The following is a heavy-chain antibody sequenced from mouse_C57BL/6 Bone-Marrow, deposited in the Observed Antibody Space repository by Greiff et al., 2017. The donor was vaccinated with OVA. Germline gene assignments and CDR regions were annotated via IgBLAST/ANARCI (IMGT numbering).Heavy chain of an antibody. Sequence: VQLQQPGAELVKPGASVKLSCKASGYTFTSYWMHWVKQRPGQGLEWIGMIHPNSGSTNYNEKFKSKATLTVDKSSSTAYMQLSSLTSEDSAVYYCARPNRYYYGISLAYWGQGTLVTVSA. CDR3: ARPNRYYYGISLAY. J-gene: IGHJ3*01. CDR2: IHPNSGST. V-gene: IGHV1-64*01. D-gene: IGHD1-1*01. CDR1: GYTFTSYW.